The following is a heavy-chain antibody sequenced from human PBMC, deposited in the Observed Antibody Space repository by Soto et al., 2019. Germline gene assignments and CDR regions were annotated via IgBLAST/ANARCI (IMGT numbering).Heavy chain of an antibody. Sequence: PGGSLRLSCAASGFTFSGSAMHWVRQASGKGLEWAGRIRSKANNYATAYAASVKGRFTISRDDSKNTAYLQMNSLKTEDTAVYYCTRPYTNYVAYWGQGTLVTVSS. CDR3: TRPYTNYVAY. J-gene: IGHJ4*02. V-gene: IGHV3-73*01. CDR2: IRSKANNYAT. D-gene: IGHD4-4*01. CDR1: GFTFSGSA.